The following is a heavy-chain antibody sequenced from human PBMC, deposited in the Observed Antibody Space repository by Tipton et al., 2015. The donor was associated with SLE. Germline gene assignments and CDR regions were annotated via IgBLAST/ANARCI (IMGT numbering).Heavy chain of an antibody. D-gene: IGHD6-6*01. V-gene: IGHV4-59*11. Sequence: TLSLTCTVSGDTISDHYWSWIRQPPGKGLEWIGSIYYSGSTYYNPSLKSRVTISVDTSKNQFSLKLSSVTAADTAVYYCARGFEYSSSEPFDYWGQGTLVTVSS. CDR2: IYYSGST. J-gene: IGHJ4*02. CDR3: ARGFEYSSSEPFDY. CDR1: GDTISDHY.